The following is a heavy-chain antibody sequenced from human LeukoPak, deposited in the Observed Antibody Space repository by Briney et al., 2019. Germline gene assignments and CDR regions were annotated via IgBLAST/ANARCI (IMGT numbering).Heavy chain of an antibody. J-gene: IGHJ3*02. V-gene: IGHV4-39*01. D-gene: IGHD2-21*02. CDR1: GGSISSSSYY. CDR3: ARRSVVVTEDAFDI. CDR2: IYYSGST. Sequence: SETLSLTCTVSGGSISSSSYYWGWIRQPPGKGLEWIGSIYYSGSTYYNPPLKSRVTISIDTSKNQFSLKLSSVTAADTAVYYCARRSVVVTEDAFDIWGQGTMVTVSS.